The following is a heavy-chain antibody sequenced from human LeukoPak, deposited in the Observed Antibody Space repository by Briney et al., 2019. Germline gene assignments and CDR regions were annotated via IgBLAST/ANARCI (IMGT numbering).Heavy chain of an antibody. CDR2: INGGGDIM. J-gene: IGHJ3*02. CDR3: AMRDRGYGLDI. Sequence: GGSLRLXCAASGFSLRAYDLTWVRQAPGKGLDWVSIINGGGDIMMYEDSVKGRFTISRDNSKNTFYLQMNSLRVEDTAVYYCAMRDRGYGLDIWGQGTMVTVSS. V-gene: IGHV3-23*01. D-gene: IGHD3-10*01. CDR1: GFSLRAYD.